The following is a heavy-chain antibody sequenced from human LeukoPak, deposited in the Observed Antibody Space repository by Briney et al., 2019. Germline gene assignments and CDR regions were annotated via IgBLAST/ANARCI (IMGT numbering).Heavy chain of an antibody. CDR3: ARGYYYDSGGLSRSTFEH. V-gene: IGHV1-46*01. Sequence: ASVKVSCKASGYNFSFYYIHWVRQAPGQGLEWMGTINPTGGSTTYTQEFQGRVTMTRDTSTSTVYMELTSLRSEDTAVYYCARGYYYDSGGLSRSTFEHWSQGTLVTVSS. CDR1: GYNFSFYY. D-gene: IGHD3-22*01. J-gene: IGHJ4*02. CDR2: INPTGGST.